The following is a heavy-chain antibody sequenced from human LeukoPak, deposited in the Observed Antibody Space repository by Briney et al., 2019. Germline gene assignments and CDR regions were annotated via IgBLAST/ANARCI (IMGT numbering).Heavy chain of an antibody. CDR1: GGSISSSSYY. Sequence: SETLSLTCTVSGGSISSSSYYWGWIRQPPGKGLEWIGSIYYSGSTYYNPSLKSRVTISVDTSKDQFSLKLSSVTAADTAVYYCARQRIVGATNERGYYFDYWGQGTLVTVSS. V-gene: IGHV4-39*01. CDR3: ARQRIVGATNERGYYFDY. J-gene: IGHJ4*02. D-gene: IGHD1-26*01. CDR2: IYYSGST.